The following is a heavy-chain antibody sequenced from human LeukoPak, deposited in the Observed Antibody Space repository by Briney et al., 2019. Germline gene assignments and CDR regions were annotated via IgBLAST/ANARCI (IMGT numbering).Heavy chain of an antibody. CDR3: ARDCSGGSCYSGRAFDI. Sequence: KAGGSLRLSCAASGFTFSDYYMSWIRQAPGKGLEWVSYISSSGSTIYYADSVKGRFTISRDNAKNSLYLQMNSLRAEDTAVYYCARDCSGGSCYSGRAFDIWGQGTMVTVSS. CDR1: GFTFSDYY. D-gene: IGHD2-15*01. CDR2: ISSSGSTI. V-gene: IGHV3-11*04. J-gene: IGHJ3*02.